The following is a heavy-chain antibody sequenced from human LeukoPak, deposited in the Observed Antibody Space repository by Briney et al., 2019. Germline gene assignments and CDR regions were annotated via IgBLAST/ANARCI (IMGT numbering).Heavy chain of an antibody. Sequence: GGSLRLSCAASGFTFSSYSMNWVRQAPGKGLEWVSSISSSASYIYYADSVKGRFTISRDNAKNSLFLQMSSLRAEDTAVYYCARVNTPDIVVVPAAAFDYWGQGTLVTVSS. CDR3: ARVNTPDIVVVPAAAFDY. D-gene: IGHD2-2*01. J-gene: IGHJ4*02. V-gene: IGHV3-21*01. CDR1: GFTFSSYS. CDR2: ISSSASYI.